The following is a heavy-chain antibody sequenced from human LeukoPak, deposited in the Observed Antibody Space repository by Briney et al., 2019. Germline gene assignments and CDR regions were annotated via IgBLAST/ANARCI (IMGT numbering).Heavy chain of an antibody. Sequence: PGGSLRLSCAASGFTFSSYGMHWVRQAPGKGLEWVAVISYDGSNKYYADSVKGRFTISRDNSKNTLYLQMNSLRAEDTAVYYCAEGSIDYWGQGTLVTVSS. CDR1: GFTFSSYG. CDR3: AEGSIDY. J-gene: IGHJ4*02. CDR2: ISYDGSNK. V-gene: IGHV3-30*18. D-gene: IGHD5/OR15-5a*01.